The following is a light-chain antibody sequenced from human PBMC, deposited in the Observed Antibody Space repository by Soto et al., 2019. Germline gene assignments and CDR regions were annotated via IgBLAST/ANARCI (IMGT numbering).Light chain of an antibody. CDR1: SSDVGGYNY. J-gene: IGLJ2*01. V-gene: IGLV2-14*01. CDR3: SSYTSSSTLVV. Sequence: QSALTQPASVSGSPGQSITISCTGTSSDVGGYNYVSWYQQHPGKAPKLMIYDVSNRPSGVSNRFSVSKSGNTASLTISGLQAEDEAADYCSSYTSSSTLVVFGGGTKLTVL. CDR2: DVS.